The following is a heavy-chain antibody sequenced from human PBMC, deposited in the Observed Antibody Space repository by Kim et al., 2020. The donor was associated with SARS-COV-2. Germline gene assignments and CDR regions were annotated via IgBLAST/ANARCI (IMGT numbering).Heavy chain of an antibody. CDR3: ARDFTPPMEWLPYGMDV. D-gene: IGHD3-3*01. J-gene: IGHJ6*02. Sequence: GGSLRLSCAASGFTFSSYWMHWVRQAPGKGLVWVSRINSDGSSTSYADSVKGRFTISRDNAKNTLYLQMNSLRAEDTAVYYCARDFTPPMEWLPYGMDVWGQGTTVTVSS. CDR1: GFTFSSYW. V-gene: IGHV3-74*01. CDR2: INSDGSST.